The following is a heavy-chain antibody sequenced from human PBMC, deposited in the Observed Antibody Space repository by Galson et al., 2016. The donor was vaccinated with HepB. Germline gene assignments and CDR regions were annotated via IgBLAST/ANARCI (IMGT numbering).Heavy chain of an antibody. CDR2: IYYSGST. Sequence: EWNGSIYYSGSTYYNPSLKSRVTISVDTSKNQFSLKLSSVTAADTAVYYCARWDGIGWFDPWGQGTLVIVSS. CDR3: ARWDGIGWFDP. D-gene: IGHD1-26*01. V-gene: IGHV4-39*07. J-gene: IGHJ5*02.